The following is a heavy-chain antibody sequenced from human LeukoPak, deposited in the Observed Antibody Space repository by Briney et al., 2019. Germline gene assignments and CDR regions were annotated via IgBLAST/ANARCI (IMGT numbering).Heavy chain of an antibody. V-gene: IGHV3-13*01. D-gene: IGHD4-11*01. J-gene: IGHJ4*02. CDR3: ARGATVTAVDH. Sequence: GGSLRLSCAASGFTFSSYDMHWVRQATGKGLEWVSAIGTAGDTYYPGSVKGRFTISRENAKNSLYLQMNSLRAGDTAVYYCARGATVTAVDHWGQGTLVTVSS. CDR1: GFTFSSYD. CDR2: IGTAGDT.